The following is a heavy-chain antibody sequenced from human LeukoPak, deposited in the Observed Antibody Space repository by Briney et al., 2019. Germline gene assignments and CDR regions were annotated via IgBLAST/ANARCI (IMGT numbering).Heavy chain of an antibody. J-gene: IGHJ4*02. CDR3: ARGYSSGWYVFDY. D-gene: IGHD6-19*01. Sequence: GGSLRLSCAASGFTFSSYDMHWVRQATGKGLEWVSAIDTAGNTFYPGSVKGRFTISRDNAKSSLYLQMNSLRAEDTAVYYCARGYSSGWYVFDYWGQGTLVTVSS. CDR2: IDTAGNT. V-gene: IGHV3-13*04. CDR1: GFTFSSYD.